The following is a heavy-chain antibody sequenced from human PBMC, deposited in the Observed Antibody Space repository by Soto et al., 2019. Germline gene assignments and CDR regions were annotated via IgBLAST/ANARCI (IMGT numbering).Heavy chain of an antibody. CDR1: VFTFSSYS. CDR2: ISSSSRYI. D-gene: IGHD2-15*01. Sequence: PGRSLRLSCATSVFTFSSYSMNWVRQAPGMGLEWVSSISSSSRYIYYADSVRGRFTISRDNAKNSLYLQINSLRAEDTAVYYCARDRLVAATSAPPYCYYGMDVWGQGTTVTVSS. CDR3: ARDRLVAATSAPPYCYYGMDV. V-gene: IGHV3-21*01. J-gene: IGHJ6*02.